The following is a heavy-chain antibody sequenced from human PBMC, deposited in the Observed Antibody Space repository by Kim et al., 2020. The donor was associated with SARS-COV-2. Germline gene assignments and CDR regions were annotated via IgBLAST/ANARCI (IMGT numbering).Heavy chain of an antibody. J-gene: IGHJ6*02. CDR1: GGSISSSSYY. CDR2: IYYSGST. Sequence: SETLSLTCTVSGGSISSSSYYWGWIRQPPGKGLEWIGSIYYSGSTYYNPSLKSRVTISVDTSKNQFSLKLSSVTAADTAVYYCARDSPQTYYYYGMDVWGQGTTVTVSS. CDR3: ARDSPQTYYYYGMDV. V-gene: IGHV4-39*07.